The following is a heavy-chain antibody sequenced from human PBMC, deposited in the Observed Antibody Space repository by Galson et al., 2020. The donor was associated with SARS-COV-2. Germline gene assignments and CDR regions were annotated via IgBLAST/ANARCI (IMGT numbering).Heavy chain of an antibody. D-gene: IGHD3-22*01. V-gene: IGHV3-23*01. CDR3: AKDRLEGWSYYYDSSGYYSGY. CDR1: GFNFSSYA. J-gene: IGHJ4*02. CDR2: ISGSGGST. Sequence: GGSLRLSCAASGFNFSSYAMSWVRQAPGKGLEWVSAISGSGGSTYYADSVKGRFTISRDNSKNTLYLQMNSLRAEDTAVYYCAKDRLEGWSYYYDSSGYYSGYWGQGTLVTVSS.